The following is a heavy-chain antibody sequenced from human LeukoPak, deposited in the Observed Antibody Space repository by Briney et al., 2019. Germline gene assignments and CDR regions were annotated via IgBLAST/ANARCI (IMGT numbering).Heavy chain of an antibody. V-gene: IGHV3-7*03. CDR3: ARFDSGWQALDY. Sequence: GGSLRLSCEASGFTFSSYWMTWVRQAPGKGLEWVANIRQDGSEKFYVDSVKGRFTISRDNAKNSLYLQMNSLSTEETALYYCARFDSGWQALDYWGQGTLVTVSS. D-gene: IGHD6-19*01. CDR1: GFTFSSYW. J-gene: IGHJ4*02. CDR2: IRQDGSEK.